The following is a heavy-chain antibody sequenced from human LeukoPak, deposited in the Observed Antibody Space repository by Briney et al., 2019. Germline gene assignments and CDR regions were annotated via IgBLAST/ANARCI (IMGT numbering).Heavy chain of an antibody. Sequence: ASVKVSCKASGYTFTGYYMHWVRQAPGQGLEWMGWINPNSGGTNYAQKFQGRVTMTRDTSISTAYMELSRLRSDDTAVYYCARSPADILTGDCFDYWGQGTLVTVSS. V-gene: IGHV1-2*02. D-gene: IGHD3-9*01. J-gene: IGHJ4*02. CDR2: INPNSGGT. CDR1: GYTFTGYY. CDR3: ARSPADILTGDCFDY.